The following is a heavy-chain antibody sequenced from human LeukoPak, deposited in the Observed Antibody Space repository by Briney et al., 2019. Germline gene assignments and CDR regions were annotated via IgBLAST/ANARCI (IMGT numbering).Heavy chain of an antibody. CDR2: INSGGSTI. Sequence: PGGSLRLSCAASGFTFSDYEMSWVRQAPGKGLEWISYINSGGSTIYYADSVRGRFTISRDNAKTSLYLQMNSLRAEDTAVYYCARELTERHYGEGINYFDHWGQGTLVTVSS. J-gene: IGHJ4*02. D-gene: IGHD3-10*01. CDR1: GFTFSDYE. V-gene: IGHV3-48*03. CDR3: ARELTERHYGEGINYFDH.